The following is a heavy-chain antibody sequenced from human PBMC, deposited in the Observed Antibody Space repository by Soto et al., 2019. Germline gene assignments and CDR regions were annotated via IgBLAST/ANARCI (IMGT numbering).Heavy chain of an antibody. V-gene: IGHV3-21*01. CDR3: ARDPPTGSTLDWSDS. Sequence: GSLRLSCAASGFSFSSDSMGWVRQAPGKGLEWVSSISSSGSFMSYADSVRGRFTISRDNAKNSLFLQMTSMKDEDTAVYYCARDPPTGSTLDWSDSWGQGTLVTVSS. CDR2: ISSSGSFM. CDR1: GFSFSSDS. D-gene: IGHD1-7*01. J-gene: IGHJ5*01.